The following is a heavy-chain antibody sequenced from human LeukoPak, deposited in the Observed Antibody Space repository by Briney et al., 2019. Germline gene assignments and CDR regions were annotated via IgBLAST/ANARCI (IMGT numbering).Heavy chain of an antibody. Sequence: QPGGSLRLSCAASGFTVSSNYMSWVRQAPGKGLEWVSIIYSGGSTYYADSVKGRFTISRDNSKNTLYPQMNTLGAEDTAVYYCARDYYGSGSYEWGQGTLVTVSS. CDR1: GFTVSSNY. V-gene: IGHV3-53*01. D-gene: IGHD3-10*01. CDR3: ARDYYGSGSYE. J-gene: IGHJ4*02. CDR2: IYSGGST.